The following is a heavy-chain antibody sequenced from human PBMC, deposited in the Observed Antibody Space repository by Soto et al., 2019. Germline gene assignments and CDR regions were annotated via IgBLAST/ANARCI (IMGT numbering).Heavy chain of an antibody. CDR3: AGRIAPGVRKHYCYMDV. Sequence: SETLSLTCAVSSGSISSSNWWSWVRQPPGKGLEWIGEIYHSGSTNYNPSLKSRVTISVDKSKNQFSLKLSSVTAADTAVYYCAGRIAPGVRKHYCYMDVWGKGTTVTVSS. CDR1: SGSISSSNW. J-gene: IGHJ6*03. V-gene: IGHV4-4*02. D-gene: IGHD6-13*01. CDR2: IYHSGST.